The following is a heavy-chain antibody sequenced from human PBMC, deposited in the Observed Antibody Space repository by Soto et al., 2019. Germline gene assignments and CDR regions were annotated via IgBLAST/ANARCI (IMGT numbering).Heavy chain of an antibody. Sequence: ASVKVSCKASGYTFTSYDINWVRQATGQGLEWMGWMNPNSGNTGYAQKFQGRVTMTRNTSISTAYMELSSLRSEDTALYFCAKVYMWGGHDGSHIWGQGTMVTVSS. J-gene: IGHJ3*02. V-gene: IGHV1-8*01. CDR2: MNPNSGNT. CDR3: AKVYMWGGHDGSHI. CDR1: GYTFTSYD. D-gene: IGHD3-16*01.